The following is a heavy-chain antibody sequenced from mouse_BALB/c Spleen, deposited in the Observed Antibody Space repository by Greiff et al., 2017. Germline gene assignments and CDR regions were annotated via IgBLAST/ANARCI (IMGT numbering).Heavy chain of an antibody. V-gene: IGHV1S22*01. Sequence: LQQPGSELVRPGASVKLSCKASGYTFTSYWMHWVKQRPGQGLEWIGNIYPGSGSTNYDEKFKSKATLTVDTSSSTAYMQLSSLTSEDSAVYYCTRDVRGCAYWGQGTLVTVSA. CDR1: GYTFTSYW. CDR3: TRDVRGCAY. D-gene: IGHD1-1*01. J-gene: IGHJ3*01. CDR2: IYPGSGST.